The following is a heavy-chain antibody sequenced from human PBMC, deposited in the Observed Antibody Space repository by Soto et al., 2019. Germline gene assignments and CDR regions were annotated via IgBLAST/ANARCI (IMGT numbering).Heavy chain of an antibody. J-gene: IGHJ5*02. Sequence: PEESLRPSYAASGFTFRSSGMPCVRPAPGKGLEWVAVIWYDGSNKYYADSVKGRFTISRDNSKNTLYLQMNSLRAEDTAVYYCARDGGCRDGYTVGCNWFDPWGQGT. V-gene: IGHV3-33*01. CDR3: ARDGGCRDGYTVGCNWFDP. CDR2: IWYDGSNK. D-gene: IGHD5-12*01. CDR1: GFTFRSSG.